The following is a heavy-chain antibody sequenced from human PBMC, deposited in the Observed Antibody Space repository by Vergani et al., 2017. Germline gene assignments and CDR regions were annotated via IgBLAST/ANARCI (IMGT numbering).Heavy chain of an antibody. Sequence: EVQLVESGGGLVQPGGSLRLSCAASGFTFSSYWMSWVRQAPGKGLEWVANIKQDGSEKYYVDSVKGRFTISRDNAKNSLYLQMNSLKTEDTAVYYCTRALRVQLWPDAFDIGGQGTMVTVSS. CDR3: TRALRVQLWPDAFDI. J-gene: IGHJ3*02. V-gene: IGHV3-7*03. CDR1: GFTFSSYW. D-gene: IGHD5-18*01. CDR2: IKQDGSEK.